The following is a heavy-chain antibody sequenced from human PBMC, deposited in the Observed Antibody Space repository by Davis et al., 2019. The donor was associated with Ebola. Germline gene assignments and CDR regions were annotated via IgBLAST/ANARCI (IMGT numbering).Heavy chain of an antibody. D-gene: IGHD6-13*01. CDR3: ARDYSSVIYSSSWLNWFDP. V-gene: IGHV1-69*13. CDR2: IIPIFGTA. CDR1: GGTFSSYA. Sequence: SVKVSCKASGGTFSSYAISWVRQAPGQGLEWMGGIIPIFGTANYAQKFQGRVTITADESTSTAYMELRSLRSDDTAVYYCARDYSSVIYSSSWLNWFDPWGQGTLVTVSS. J-gene: IGHJ5*02.